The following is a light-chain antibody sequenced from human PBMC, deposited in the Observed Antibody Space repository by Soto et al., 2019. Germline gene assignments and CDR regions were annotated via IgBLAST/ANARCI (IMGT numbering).Light chain of an antibody. CDR3: QQGHNWPLT. Sequence: DIQMTQSPSSVSASVGDRVTITCRATQGVSGSLAWYQQKPGKAPKLLISVTSRLQSGVPSRFSGSASVTDFSLTIDSLQPEDLATYYCQQGHNWPLTFGQGKRLEIK. V-gene: IGKV1-12*01. CDR1: QGVSGS. J-gene: IGKJ5*01. CDR2: VTS.